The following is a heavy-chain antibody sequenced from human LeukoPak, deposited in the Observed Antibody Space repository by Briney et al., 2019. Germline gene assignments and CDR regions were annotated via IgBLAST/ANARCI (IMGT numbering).Heavy chain of an antibody. D-gene: IGHD3-10*01. CDR3: ARQSRDGSKTRGYYYDY. CDR2: IYPADSDT. V-gene: IGHV5-51*01. CDR1: GYIFTHYW. Sequence: GESLKTSCQVSGYIFTHYWIGWVRQMPGNGLESMGIIYPADSDTTYSPSFQGQVTLSADTSISTVYLQRSSLKASDTAVYYRARQSRDGSKTRGYYYDYWGQGTLVTVS. J-gene: IGHJ4*02.